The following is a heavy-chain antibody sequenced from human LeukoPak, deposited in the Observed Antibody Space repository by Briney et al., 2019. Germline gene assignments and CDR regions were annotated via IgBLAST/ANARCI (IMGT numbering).Heavy chain of an antibody. Sequence: GGSLRLSCAASGFTFSNNWMTWVRQAPGKGLEWVASVKKDASEKYYVDSVKGRFTISRDNAKNSLYLQMNSLRVEDTAVYYCAKDIGRILWFGELLLGVAGPNDYWGQGTLVTVSS. J-gene: IGHJ4*02. CDR1: GFTFSNNW. CDR3: AKDIGRILWFGELLLGVAGPNDY. V-gene: IGHV3-7*03. D-gene: IGHD3-10*01. CDR2: VKKDASEK.